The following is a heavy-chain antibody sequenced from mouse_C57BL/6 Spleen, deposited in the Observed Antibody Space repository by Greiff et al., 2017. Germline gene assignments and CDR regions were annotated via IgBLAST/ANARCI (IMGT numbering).Heavy chain of an antibody. CDR3: ARGEPYYDAMDY. V-gene: IGHV3-6*01. Sequence: EVQLQESGPGLVKPSQSLSLTCSVTGYSITSGYYWHWIRQFPGNKLEWMGYISYDGSHNYNPSLKNRISITRDTSKNQFFLKLNSVTTEDTATYYCARGEPYYDAMDYWGQGTSVTVSS. CDR1: GYSITSGYY. CDR2: ISYDGSH. J-gene: IGHJ4*01.